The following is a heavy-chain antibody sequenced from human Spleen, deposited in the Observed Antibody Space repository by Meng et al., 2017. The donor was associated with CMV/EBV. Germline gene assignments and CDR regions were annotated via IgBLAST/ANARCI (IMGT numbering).Heavy chain of an antibody. D-gene: IGHD3-16*01. V-gene: IGHV3-20*04. CDR1: GFTFDDYA. CDR2: INWNGGST. CDR3: ARALNLGDYFDY. J-gene: IGHJ4*02. Sequence: LSLTCAASGFTFDDYAMTWVRQTPGKGLEWVSGINWNGGSTDYGDSVKGRFTISRDNAKNSLYLQMNSLTAEDTAFYYCARALNLGDYFDYWGQGSLVTVSS.